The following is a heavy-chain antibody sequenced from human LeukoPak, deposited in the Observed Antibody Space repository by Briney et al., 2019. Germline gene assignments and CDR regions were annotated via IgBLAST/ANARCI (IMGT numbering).Heavy chain of an antibody. CDR3: ARGRASAFDV. D-gene: IGHD6-25*01. Sequence: SPTLSLTFAISGDSVSTSGVAWNWVRQSPSRGLEWLGRTYYTSKWNTDYAVSVKSRIVVNPDTSKNQFSLQLNPVTSEDTAVYYCARGRASAFDVWGQGTMVTVSS. V-gene: IGHV6-1*01. J-gene: IGHJ3*01. CDR1: GDSVSTSGVA. CDR2: TYYTSKWNT.